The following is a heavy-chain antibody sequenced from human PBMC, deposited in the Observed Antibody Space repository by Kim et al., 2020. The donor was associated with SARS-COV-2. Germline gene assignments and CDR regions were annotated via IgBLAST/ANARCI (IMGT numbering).Heavy chain of an antibody. D-gene: IGHD2-2*01. CDR3: ARDRLRYCSSTSCYYYYYMDV. CDR2: ISSSGSTI. J-gene: IGHJ6*03. Sequence: GGSLRLSCAASGFTFSDYYMSWIRQAPGKGLEWVSYISSSGSTIYYADSVKGRFTISRDNAKNTLYLQMNSLRAEDTAVYYCARDRLRYCSSTSCYYYYYMDVWGKGPTVTVSS. V-gene: IGHV3-11*01. CDR1: GFTFSDYY.